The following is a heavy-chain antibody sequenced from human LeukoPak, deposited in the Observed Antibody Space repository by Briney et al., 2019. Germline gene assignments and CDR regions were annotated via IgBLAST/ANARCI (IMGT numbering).Heavy chain of an antibody. CDR1: GFTFSSYG. V-gene: IGHV3-33*01. J-gene: IGHJ4*02. CDR3: ARFFYYDASRPPF. CDR2: IWYDGSNK. D-gene: IGHD3-16*01. Sequence: GGSLRLSCAASGFTFSSYGMHWARQAPGKGLEWVAVIWYDGSNKYYADSVKGRFTISRDNSKNTLYLQMNSLRAEDTAVYYCARFFYYDASRPPFWGQGTLVAVSS.